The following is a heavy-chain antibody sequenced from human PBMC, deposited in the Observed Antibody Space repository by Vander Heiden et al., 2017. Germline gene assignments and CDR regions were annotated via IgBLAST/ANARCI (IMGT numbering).Heavy chain of an antibody. CDR3: VGNYYDSRGYYFIDS. CDR2: IYTGGST. J-gene: IGHJ4*02. CDR1: GGSLGNSY. V-gene: IGHV4-4*07. Sequence: QVQLQVSGPGLVRPSAPLSLTCAVSGGSLGNSYWTWLRQPAGKALEWLGRIYTGGSTNYNPSLKSRVTMSVATSKNQFSLKLTSVTAADTAVYYCVGNYYDSRGYYFIDSWGQGTLVTVS. D-gene: IGHD3-22*01.